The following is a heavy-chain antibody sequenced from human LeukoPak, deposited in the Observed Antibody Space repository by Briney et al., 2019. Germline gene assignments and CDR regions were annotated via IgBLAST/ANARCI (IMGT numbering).Heavy chain of an antibody. CDR3: ATTSSSGWTRD. D-gene: IGHD6-19*01. CDR2: ISYDGVDK. V-gene: IGHV3-30-3*01. CDR1: QFIFNNYA. J-gene: IGHJ4*02. Sequence: GGSLRLSCAASQFIFNNYAMSWVRQAPGKGLEWVASISYDGVDKYYADSLKGRFTMSRDNSKNSVYLQMNSLRAEDTAVYYCATTSSSGWTRDWGQGTLVTVSS.